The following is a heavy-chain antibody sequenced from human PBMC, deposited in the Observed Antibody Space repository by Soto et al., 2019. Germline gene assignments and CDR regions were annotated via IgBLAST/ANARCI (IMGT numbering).Heavy chain of an antibody. D-gene: IGHD6-19*01. J-gene: IGHJ4*02. Sequence: GGSLRLSCAASGFTFNNYAMSWVRQAPGKGLEWVSAISGSAGSTYYADSVKGRFTISRDNSKNTLYLQMNSLRAEDTAVYYCAKDSPSERGNGWSLFDCWGQGTLVTVSS. V-gene: IGHV3-23*01. CDR3: AKDSPSERGNGWSLFDC. CDR2: ISGSAGST. CDR1: GFTFNNYA.